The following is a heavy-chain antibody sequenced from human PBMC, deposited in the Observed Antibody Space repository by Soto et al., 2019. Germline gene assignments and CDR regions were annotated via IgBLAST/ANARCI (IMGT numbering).Heavy chain of an antibody. J-gene: IGHJ6*01. CDR1: GGSVSSGSYY. Sequence: QVQLQESGPGLVKPSETLSLTCTVSGGSVSSGSYYWSWIRQPPGKGLEWIGYIYYSGSTNYNPSLKSRVTISVDTSKNQFSLKLSSVTAEDTAVYDCARESDSSSRSSPHYHGMDVW. V-gene: IGHV4-61*01. D-gene: IGHD6-13*01. CDR2: IYYSGST. CDR3: ARESDSSSRSSPHYHGMDV.